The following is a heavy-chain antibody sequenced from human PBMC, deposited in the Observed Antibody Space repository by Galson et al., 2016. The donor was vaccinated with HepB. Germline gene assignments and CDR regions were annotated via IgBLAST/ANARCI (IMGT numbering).Heavy chain of an antibody. V-gene: IGHV3-33*01. CDR1: GFMFSNYG. J-gene: IGHJ6*02. CDR3: ARDRDYVWGSYRYPRYYGMDV. CDR2: IWFDASNK. Sequence: SLRLSCAASGFMFSNYGMHWVRQAPGKGLEWVAVIWFDASNKYHGDSAKGRFTISRDNSKNMLYLQMNSLRAEDTAVYYCARDRDYVWGSYRYPRYYGMDVWGQGTTVTVSS. D-gene: IGHD3-16*02.